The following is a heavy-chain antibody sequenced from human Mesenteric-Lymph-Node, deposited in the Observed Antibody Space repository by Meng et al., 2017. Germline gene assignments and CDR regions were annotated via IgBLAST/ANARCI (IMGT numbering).Heavy chain of an antibody. V-gene: IGHV1-8*01. CDR1: GYNFSSYD. D-gene: IGHD6-13*01. CDR3: AREEGPSSSWYVDY. Sequence: QVQLVQSGAEVKKPGASVKVSCKTSGYNFSSYDINWVRQATGQGPEWMGWMNPNSGYTGQAQKFQGRVTMTRDTSISTAYMELSRLRSDDTAVYYCAREEGPSSSWYVDYWGQGTLVTVSS. CDR2: MNPNSGYT. J-gene: IGHJ4*02.